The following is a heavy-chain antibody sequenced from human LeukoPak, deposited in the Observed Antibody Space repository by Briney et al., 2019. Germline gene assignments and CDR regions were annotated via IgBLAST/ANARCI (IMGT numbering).Heavy chain of an antibody. CDR3: ARGGRTWFDP. D-gene: IGHD1-26*01. V-gene: IGHV4-59*01. Sequence: SETLSLTCTVSGGSINNYFWSWIRQPPGKGLECIAYIYYSDSTNYKPSLKSRVTVSVDTSKNQFSLKLSSVTAADTAVYYCARGGRTWFDPWGQGTQVTVSS. J-gene: IGHJ5*02. CDR2: IYYSDST. CDR1: GGSINNYF.